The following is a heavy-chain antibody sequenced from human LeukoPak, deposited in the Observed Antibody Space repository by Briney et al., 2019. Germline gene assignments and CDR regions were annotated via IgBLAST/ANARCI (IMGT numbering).Heavy chain of an antibody. V-gene: IGHV1-2*02. CDR3: ARDLLLWFGELGRRDWFDP. CDR1: GYTFTGYY. CDR2: INPNSGGT. D-gene: IGHD3-10*01. Sequence: ASVKVSCKASGYTFTGYYMHWVRQAPGQGLEWMGWINPNSGGTNYAQKFQGRVTVTRDTSISTAYMELSRLRSDDTAVYYCARDLLLWFGELGRRDWFDPWGQGTLVTVSS. J-gene: IGHJ5*02.